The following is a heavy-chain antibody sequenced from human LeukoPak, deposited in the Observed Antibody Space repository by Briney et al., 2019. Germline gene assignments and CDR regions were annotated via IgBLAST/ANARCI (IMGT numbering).Heavy chain of an antibody. CDR2: IYSGGST. CDR1: GFTVSSNY. D-gene: IGHD2-21*02. Sequence: GGSLRLSCAASGFTVSSNYMSWVRQAPGKGLEWVSVIYSGGSTYYADSVKGRFTISRDNSKNTLYLQMNSLRAEDTAVYYCARVTDTLNYDYWGQGTLVTVSS. V-gene: IGHV3-53*01. J-gene: IGHJ4*02. CDR3: ARVTDTLNYDY.